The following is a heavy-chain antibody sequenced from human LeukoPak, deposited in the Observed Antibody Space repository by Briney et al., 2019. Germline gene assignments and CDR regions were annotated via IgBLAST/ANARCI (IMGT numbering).Heavy chain of an antibody. CDR2: ISRSSSYI. CDR1: GFTFSSYS. J-gene: IGHJ5*02. CDR3: ARDMVRGVTTTVNWFDP. Sequence: GGSLRLSCAASGFTFSSYSMNWVRQAPGKGLEWVSSISRSSSYIYYADSVKGRFTISRDNAKNSLYLQMNSLRAEDAAVYYCARDMVRGVTTTVNWFDPWGQGTLVTVSS. D-gene: IGHD3-10*01. V-gene: IGHV3-21*01.